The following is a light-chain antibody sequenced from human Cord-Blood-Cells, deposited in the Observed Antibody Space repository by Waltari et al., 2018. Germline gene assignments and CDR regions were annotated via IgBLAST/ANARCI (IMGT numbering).Light chain of an antibody. Sequence: EIVLTQSPATLSLSPGERATLSCRASQSVSSYLAWYQQKPGQAPRLLIYDAFNRATGIPARFSGSVAETDFTLTISSLEPEDFAVYYCQQRSNWPRTFGQGTKVEIK. CDR3: QQRSNWPRT. CDR2: DAF. CDR1: QSVSSY. J-gene: IGKJ1*01. V-gene: IGKV3-11*01.